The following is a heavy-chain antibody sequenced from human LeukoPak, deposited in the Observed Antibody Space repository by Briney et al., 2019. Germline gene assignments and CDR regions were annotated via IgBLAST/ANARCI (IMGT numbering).Heavy chain of an antibody. J-gene: IGHJ4*02. V-gene: IGHV3-30*18. CDR3: AKGSGYNFDY. CDR1: GFTFSSYG. CDR2: ISYDGSNK. Sequence: GGSLRLSCAASGFTFSSYGMHWVRQAPGKGLEGVAVISYDGSNKYYADSVKGRFTICRDNSKNTLYLQMNSLRAEDTAVYYCAKGSGYNFDYSGQGTPLTAAS. D-gene: IGHD3-22*01.